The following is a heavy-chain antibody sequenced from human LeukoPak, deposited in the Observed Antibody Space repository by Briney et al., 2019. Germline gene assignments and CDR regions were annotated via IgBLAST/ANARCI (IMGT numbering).Heavy chain of an antibody. CDR1: GFTFSSYW. CDR3: AKATYYDFWSGRPFDY. D-gene: IGHD3-3*01. V-gene: IGHV3-7*03. J-gene: IGHJ4*02. CDR2: IKQDGSEK. Sequence: PGGSLRLSCAASGFTFSSYWMSWVRQAPGKGLEWVANIKQDGSEKYYVDSVKGRFTISRDNAKNSLYLQMNSLRAEDTAVYYCAKATYYDFWSGRPFDYWGQGTLVTVSS.